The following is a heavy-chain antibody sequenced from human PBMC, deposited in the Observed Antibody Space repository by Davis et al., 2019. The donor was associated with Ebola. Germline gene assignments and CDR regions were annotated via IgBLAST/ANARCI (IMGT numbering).Heavy chain of an antibody. CDR1: GFIVSDKY. CDR3: ARPPLFCGGDCYHFDY. Sequence: GSLRLSCAASGFIVSDKYMSWVRQAPGKGLEWVSVIYRDGRTYHADSVKGRFTISRDNSKNTLYLQMNSLRAEDTAVYYCARPPLFCGGDCYHFDYWGQGTLVTVSS. D-gene: IGHD2-21*02. J-gene: IGHJ4*02. V-gene: IGHV3-53*05. CDR2: IYRDGRT.